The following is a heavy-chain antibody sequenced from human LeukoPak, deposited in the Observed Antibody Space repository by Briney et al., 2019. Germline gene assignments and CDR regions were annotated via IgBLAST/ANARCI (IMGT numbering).Heavy chain of an antibody. D-gene: IGHD3-10*01. CDR3: AREGKSYYGSSLDY. CDR1: GGSISSYY. Sequence: SETLSLTCTVSGGSISSYYWSWIRQPPGKGLEWIGYIYYSGSTNYNPSLKSRVTISVDTSKNQFSLKLSSVTAADTAVYYCAREGKSYYGSSLDYWGQGTLVAVSS. V-gene: IGHV4-59*01. J-gene: IGHJ4*02. CDR2: IYYSGST.